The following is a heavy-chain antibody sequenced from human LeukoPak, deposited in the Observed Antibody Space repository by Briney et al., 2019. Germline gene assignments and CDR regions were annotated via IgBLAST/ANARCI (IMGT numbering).Heavy chain of an antibody. J-gene: IGHJ4*02. V-gene: IGHV3-30*04. Sequence: GRSLRLSCAASGFTFSSYAMHWVRQAPGKGLEWVAVISYDGSNKYYADSVKGRFTTSRDNSKNTLYLQMNSLRAEDTAVYYRARVHLREVNYFDYWGQGTLVTVSS. D-gene: IGHD1-26*01. CDR3: ARVHLREVNYFDY. CDR1: GFTFSSYA. CDR2: ISYDGSNK.